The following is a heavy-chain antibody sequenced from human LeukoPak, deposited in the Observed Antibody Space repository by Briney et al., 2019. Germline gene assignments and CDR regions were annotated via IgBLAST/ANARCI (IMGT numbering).Heavy chain of an antibody. Sequence: GESLKISCKGSGYNFTSYWIGWVRQMPGEGLEWMGIIYPGDSDTRYSASCQGQVTISADKSISTAYLQCSSLKASDTAMYYCARHSRYSSGSYIVYWGQGTLVTVSS. CDR3: ARHSRYSSGSYIVY. D-gene: IGHD6-19*01. CDR2: IYPGDSDT. J-gene: IGHJ4*02. CDR1: GYNFTSYW. V-gene: IGHV5-51*01.